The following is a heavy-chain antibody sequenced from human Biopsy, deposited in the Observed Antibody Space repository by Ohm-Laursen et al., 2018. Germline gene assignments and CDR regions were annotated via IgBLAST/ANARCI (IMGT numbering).Heavy chain of an antibody. J-gene: IGHJ6*02. CDR1: GGSISSGY. V-gene: IGHV4-59*01. CDR3: ARATNSTGWPYYYFYGMDV. D-gene: IGHD2/OR15-2a*01. Sequence: SGTLSLTCTVSGGSISSGYWSWIRQTPGKGLEWIGYIYYSGSTNYNPSLKSRVTISVDTSKNQFSLRLNSVTAADTAVYYCARATNSTGWPYYYFYGMDVWGQGTTVTVSS. CDR2: IYYSGST.